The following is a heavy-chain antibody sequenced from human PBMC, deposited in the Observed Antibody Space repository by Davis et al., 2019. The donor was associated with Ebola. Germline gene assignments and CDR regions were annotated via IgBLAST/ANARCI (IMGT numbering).Heavy chain of an antibody. Sequence: PGGSLRLSCAASGFTFSSYAMSWVRQAPGKGLEWVSAISGSGGSTYYADSVKGRFTISRDNSKNTLYLQMNSLRAEDTAVYYCARDKNCSGGSCYNYFDYWGQGTLVTVSS. J-gene: IGHJ4*02. CDR3: ARDKNCSGGSCYNYFDY. D-gene: IGHD2-15*01. CDR1: GFTFSSYA. CDR2: ISGSGGST. V-gene: IGHV3-23*01.